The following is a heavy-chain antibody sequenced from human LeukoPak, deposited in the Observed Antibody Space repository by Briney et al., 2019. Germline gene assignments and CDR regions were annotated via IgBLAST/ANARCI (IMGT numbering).Heavy chain of an antibody. V-gene: IGHV1-46*01. Sequence: ASVKVSCKASGYTFTSYYMHWVRQAPGQGLEWIGIINPSGGSTSYAQKFQGRVTMTRDMSTSTDYMELSSLRSEDTAVYYCARDNSVEDTAWWFDPWGQGTLVTVSS. CDR3: ARDNSVEDTAWWFDP. CDR1: GYTFTSYY. J-gene: IGHJ5*02. D-gene: IGHD4-23*01. CDR2: INPSGGST.